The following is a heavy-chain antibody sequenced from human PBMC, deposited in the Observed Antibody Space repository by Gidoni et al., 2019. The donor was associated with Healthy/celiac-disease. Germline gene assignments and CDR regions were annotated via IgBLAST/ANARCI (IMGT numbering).Heavy chain of an antibody. J-gene: IGHJ3*02. CDR3: AKDQAQWLVRGAFDI. Sequence: VQLLVTGGGLVQPGGSLRLSCAASGFTFSSYALSWVRQAPGKGLELVSAISGSGGSTYYADSVKGRFTISRDNSKNTLYLQMNSLRAEDTAVYYCAKDQAQWLVRGAFDIWGQGTMVTVSS. V-gene: IGHV3-23*01. CDR2: ISGSGGST. D-gene: IGHD6-19*01. CDR1: GFTFSSYA.